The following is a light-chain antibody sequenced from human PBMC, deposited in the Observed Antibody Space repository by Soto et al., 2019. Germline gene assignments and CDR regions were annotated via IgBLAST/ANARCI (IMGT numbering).Light chain of an antibody. CDR1: KTISSW. V-gene: IGKV1-5*03. Sequence: DIEMTQSPSTLSGSVGDRFTIXXRASKTISSWLAWYQQKPGKDPKXLIYKASTLKSGVPSRFSGSGAGTEFTLTISSLQPDDFATYYCQHYNSYSEAFGQGTKVDIK. CDR3: QHYNSYSEA. J-gene: IGKJ1*01. CDR2: KAS.